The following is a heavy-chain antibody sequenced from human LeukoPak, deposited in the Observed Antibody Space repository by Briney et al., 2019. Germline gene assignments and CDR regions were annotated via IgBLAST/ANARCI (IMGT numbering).Heavy chain of an antibody. J-gene: IGHJ4*02. CDR1: GFTVSSNY. CDR2: IYSGGST. D-gene: IGHD5-18*01. CDR3: ARDHSGPAMVLDSSSFDY. V-gene: IGHV3-53*01. Sequence: GGSLRLSCAASGFTVSSNYMSWVRQAPGKGLEWVSVIYSGGSTYYADSVKGRFTISRDNSKNTLYLQMNSLGAEDTAVYYCARDHSGPAMVLDSSSFDYWGQGTLVTVSS.